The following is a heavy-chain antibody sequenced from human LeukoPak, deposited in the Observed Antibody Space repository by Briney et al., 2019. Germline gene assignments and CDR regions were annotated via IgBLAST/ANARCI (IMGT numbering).Heavy chain of an antibody. CDR2: IRYDGTKK. D-gene: IGHD3-16*01. J-gene: IGHJ4*02. V-gene: IGHV3-30*02. CDR1: GFTFSDYG. Sequence: GGSLRLSCVAAGFTFSDYGMHWVRQAPGKGLEWVAFIRYDGTKKYYADSVKGRFTISRDDSKNTVYLQMYSLRPEDTAVYYWAKVWGGFVYGFEYWRREPLVTVFS. CDR3: AKVWGGFVYGFEY.